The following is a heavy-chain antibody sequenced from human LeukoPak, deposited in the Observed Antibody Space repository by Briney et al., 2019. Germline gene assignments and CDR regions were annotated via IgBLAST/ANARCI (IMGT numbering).Heavy chain of an antibody. Sequence: DSVKGRFTISRDNAKNSLYLQMNSLRAEDTAVYYCANGGLALFPFDYWGQGTLVTVSS. V-gene: IGHV3-7*03. J-gene: IGHJ4*02. D-gene: IGHD3-16*01. CDR3: ANGGLALFPFDY.